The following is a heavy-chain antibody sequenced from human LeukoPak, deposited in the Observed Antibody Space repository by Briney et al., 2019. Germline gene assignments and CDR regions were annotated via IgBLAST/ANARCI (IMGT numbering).Heavy chain of an antibody. CDR3: TRERKSGIAAFDY. Sequence: GRSLRLSCAASGFTFSSYGMHWVRQAPGKGLEWLAVIWYDGINKFHADSVRGRFTISRDNSKNTVYLQMNSLRAEDTAVYYCTRERKSGIAAFDYWGQGTLVTVSS. CDR2: IWYDGINK. J-gene: IGHJ4*02. CDR1: GFTFSSYG. V-gene: IGHV3-33*01. D-gene: IGHD6-13*01.